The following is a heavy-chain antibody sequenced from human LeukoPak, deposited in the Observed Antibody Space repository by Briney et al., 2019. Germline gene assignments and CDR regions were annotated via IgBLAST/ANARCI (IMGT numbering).Heavy chain of an antibody. Sequence: GGSLRLSCAASGFTFSSYAMHWVRQAPGKGLEWVAVISYDGSNKYYADSVKGRFTISRDNSKNTLYLQMNSLRAEDTAVYYCARDCRPGGKGGYAFDIWGQGTMVTVSS. CDR3: ARDCRPGGKGGYAFDI. V-gene: IGHV3-30-3*01. CDR2: ISYDGSNK. J-gene: IGHJ3*02. CDR1: GFTFSSYA.